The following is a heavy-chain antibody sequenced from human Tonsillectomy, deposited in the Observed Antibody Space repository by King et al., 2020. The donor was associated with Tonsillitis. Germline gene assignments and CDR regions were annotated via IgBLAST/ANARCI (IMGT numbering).Heavy chain of an antibody. Sequence: VQLVESGGGLVKPGGSLRLSCAASGFTFSSHSMNWVRQAPGKGLEWVSSISSSSSYIYYSDSVKGRFTISRDNAKNSLYLQMNSLRAEDTAGYYCAREGVAGTLFLVYYYMDVWGKGTTVTVSS. CDR2: ISSSSSYI. J-gene: IGHJ6*03. V-gene: IGHV3-21*01. CDR1: GFTFSSHS. D-gene: IGHD6-19*01. CDR3: AREGVAGTLFLVYYYMDV.